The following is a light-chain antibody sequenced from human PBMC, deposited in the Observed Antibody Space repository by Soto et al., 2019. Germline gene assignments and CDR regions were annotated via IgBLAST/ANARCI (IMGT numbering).Light chain of an antibody. J-gene: IGKJ1*01. CDR3: QQYSIYPKT. V-gene: IGKV1-5*01. Sequence: DIQLTQSPSTLSASVGDRVTITCRASQSMSTWLAWYQQKPGQAPRLLIYDASSQERGVPSRISGSVSGTEFTLTISSLQPDDFATYYCQQYSIYPKTFGQGTKV. CDR2: DAS. CDR1: QSMSTW.